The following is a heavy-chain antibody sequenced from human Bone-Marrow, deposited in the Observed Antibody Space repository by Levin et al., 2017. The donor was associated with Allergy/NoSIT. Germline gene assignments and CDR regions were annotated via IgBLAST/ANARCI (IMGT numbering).Heavy chain of an antibody. Sequence: SETLSLTCGVYGGSFSGYYWTWIRQPPGKGLEWIAEIIHTGATNYSPSLNSRVTLSVDTTRNQFSLILSSVTAADTAVYYCARGHVLMGYASFDYWGRGTLVTVSS. D-gene: IGHD2-8*01. CDR3: ARGHVLMGYASFDY. CDR2: IIHTGAT. V-gene: IGHV4-34*01. CDR1: GGSFSGYY. J-gene: IGHJ4*02.